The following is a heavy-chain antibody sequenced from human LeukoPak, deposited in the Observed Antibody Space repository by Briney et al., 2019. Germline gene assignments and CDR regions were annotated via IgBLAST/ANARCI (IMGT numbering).Heavy chain of an antibody. CDR3: ANDGAYYDSNTDAFDI. J-gene: IGHJ3*02. CDR2: LISSGAVT. D-gene: IGHD3-22*01. Sequence: GGSLRLSCAASGFPFSNYAMSWVRQAPGKGLEWVSSLISSGAVTYYADSVKGRFTISRDNSKNTVHLQMNSLRAEDTAVYYCANDGAYYDSNTDAFDIWGQGTMVTVSS. V-gene: IGHV3-23*01. CDR1: GFPFSNYA.